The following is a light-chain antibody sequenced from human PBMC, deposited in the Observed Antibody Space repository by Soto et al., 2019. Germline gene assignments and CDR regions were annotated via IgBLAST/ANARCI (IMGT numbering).Light chain of an antibody. CDR3: QQYNNWPQT. V-gene: IGKV3-15*01. CDR1: QSVSSN. J-gene: IGKJ1*01. Sequence: EIVMTQSPATLSVSPGEXXTXSCRASQSVSSNLAWYQQKPGQAPRLLIYGASTRATGIPARFSGSGSGTEFTLTISSLQSEDFAVYYCQQYNNWPQTFGQGTKVEIK. CDR2: GAS.